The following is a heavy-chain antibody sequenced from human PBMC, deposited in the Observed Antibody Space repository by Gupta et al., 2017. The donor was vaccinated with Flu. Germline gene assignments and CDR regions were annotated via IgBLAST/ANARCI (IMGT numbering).Heavy chain of an antibody. CDR1: GYTFTSYG. V-gene: IGHV1-18*01. CDR2: ISAYNGNT. CDR3: ARDLSPDLTVDY. J-gene: IGHJ4*02. Sequence: QVQLVQSGAEVKKPGASVKVSCKASGYTFTSYGISWGRQAPGQGLEWMGGISAYNGNTNYAQRLQGRVTMTTDTSTSTAYMELRSLGSDDTAVYYGARDLSPDLTVDYWGQGTLVTVSS. D-gene: IGHD3-16*02.